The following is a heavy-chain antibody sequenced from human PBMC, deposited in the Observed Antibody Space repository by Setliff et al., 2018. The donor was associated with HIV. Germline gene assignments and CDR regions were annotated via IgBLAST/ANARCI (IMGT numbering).Heavy chain of an antibody. V-gene: IGHV3-7*03. CDR2: IGQDGSEK. CDR3: VTGVGTSSVDY. CDR1: RFDFNNYW. J-gene: IGHJ4*02. D-gene: IGHD3-22*01. Sequence: GGPLRLSCAASRFDFNNYWMCWVRQAPGKGLEWVANIGQDGSEKNYVDSVKGRFTISRDNAKNSMDLQMNSLRAEDTAVYYCVTGVGTSSVDYWGQGTMVTVSS.